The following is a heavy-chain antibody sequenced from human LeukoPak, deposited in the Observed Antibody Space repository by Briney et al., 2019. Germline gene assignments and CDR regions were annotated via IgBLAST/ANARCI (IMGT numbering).Heavy chain of an antibody. J-gene: IGHJ3*02. CDR3: AKSFYDFWSGPGAFDI. CDR2: ISGSGGST. Sequence: GGSLRLSCAASGFTFSSYAMSWARQAPGKGLEWVSAISGSGGSTYYADSVKGRFTISRDNSKNTLYLQMNSLRAEDTAVYYCAKSFYDFWSGPGAFDIWGQGTMVTVSS. V-gene: IGHV3-23*01. CDR1: GFTFSSYA. D-gene: IGHD3-3*01.